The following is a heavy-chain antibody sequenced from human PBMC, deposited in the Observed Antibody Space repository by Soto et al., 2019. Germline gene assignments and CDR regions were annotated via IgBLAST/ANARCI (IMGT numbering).Heavy chain of an antibody. CDR2: INSDGSST. Sequence: GGSLRLCCAASGFTFSSYWMHWVRQAPGKGLVWVSRINSDGSSTSYADSVKGRFTISRDNAKNTLYLQMNSLRAEDTAVYYCARDGRRQWLVQYSYYYYGMHVWGQGTTVTVSS. CDR3: ARDGRRQWLVQYSYYYYGMHV. D-gene: IGHD6-19*01. CDR1: GFTFSSYW. J-gene: IGHJ6*02. V-gene: IGHV3-74*01.